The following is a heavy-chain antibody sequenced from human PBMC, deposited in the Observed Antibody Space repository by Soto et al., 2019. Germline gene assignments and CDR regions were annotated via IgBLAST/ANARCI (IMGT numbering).Heavy chain of an antibody. D-gene: IGHD3-22*01. V-gene: IGHV6-1*01. Sequence: SQTLSLTCAISGDSVSSNSAAWNWIRQSPSRGLEWLGRTYYRSKWYNDYAVSVKSRITINPDTSKNQFSLQLNSVTPEDTAVYYCARGRYSWGGIVVVTEPYYYYYGMDVWGQGTTVTVSS. CDR3: ARGRYSWGGIVVVTEPYYYYYGMDV. CDR1: GDSVSSNSAA. J-gene: IGHJ6*02. CDR2: TYYRSKWYN.